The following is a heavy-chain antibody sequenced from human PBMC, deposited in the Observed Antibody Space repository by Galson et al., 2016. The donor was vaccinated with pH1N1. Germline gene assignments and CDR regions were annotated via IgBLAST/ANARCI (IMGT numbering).Heavy chain of an antibody. V-gene: IGHV1-69*13. D-gene: IGHD6-6*01. J-gene: IGHJ4*02. CDR1: GGTFSKYG. CDR3: ATGGSSSAYFRVGYRSYFDY. CDR2: IIRMFGTP. Sequence: SVKVSCKASGGTFSKYGISWVRQAPGQGLEWLGGIIRMFGTPNYAQEFQGRVTITADESTRTAYMELSSLRSEATAVYYCATGGSSSAYFRVGYRSYFDYWGQGTLVTVSS.